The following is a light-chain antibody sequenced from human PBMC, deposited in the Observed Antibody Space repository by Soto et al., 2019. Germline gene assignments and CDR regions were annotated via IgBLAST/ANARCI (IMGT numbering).Light chain of an antibody. CDR2: DVT. J-gene: IGLJ1*01. V-gene: IGLV2-23*02. CDR1: NSDVGSYNF. CDR3: CSFAGRNSV. Sequence: QSALTQPASVSGSPGQSITISCTGTNSDVGSYNFVSWYQQHPGKAPKFMIYDVTKRPSGVSNRFSGSKSGNTASLTISGLQAEYEADYYCCSFAGRNSVFGTGTKLTVL.